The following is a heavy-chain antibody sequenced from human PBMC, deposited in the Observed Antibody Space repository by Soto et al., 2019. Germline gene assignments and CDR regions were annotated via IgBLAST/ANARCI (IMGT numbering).Heavy chain of an antibody. CDR2: ISSSGSTI. Sequence: LSLTCAASGFTFSSYEMNWVRQAPGKGLEWVSYISSSGSTIYYADSVKGRFTISRDNAKNSLYLQMNSLRAEDTAVYYCARDQVGLDYWGQGTLVTVSS. D-gene: IGHD3-16*01. CDR1: GFTFSSYE. J-gene: IGHJ4*02. V-gene: IGHV3-48*03. CDR3: ARDQVGLDY.